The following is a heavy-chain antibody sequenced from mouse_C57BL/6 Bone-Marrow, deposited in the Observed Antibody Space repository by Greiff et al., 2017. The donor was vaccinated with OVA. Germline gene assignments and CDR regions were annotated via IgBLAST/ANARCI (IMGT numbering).Heavy chain of an antibody. CDR3: ARPSLRRGGAWFAY. Sequence: EVMLVESGGDLVKPGGSLKLSCAASGFTFSSYGMSWVRQTPDKRLEWVATISSGGSYTYYPDSVKGRFTISRDNAKNTLYLQMSSLKSEDTAMYYGARPSLRRGGAWFAYWGQGTLVTVSA. J-gene: IGHJ3*01. CDR2: ISSGGSYT. CDR1: GFTFSSYG. V-gene: IGHV5-6*01. D-gene: IGHD1-2*01.